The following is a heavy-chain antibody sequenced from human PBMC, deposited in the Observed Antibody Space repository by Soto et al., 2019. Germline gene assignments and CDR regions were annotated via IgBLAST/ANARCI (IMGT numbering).Heavy chain of an antibody. V-gene: IGHV3-21*01. Sequence: EVQLVESGGGLVKPGGSLRLSCAASGFTFSSYSMNWVRQAPGKGLEWVSSISSSSSYIYYADSVKGRFTISRDNAKNSLYLQMNSLRAQDTAVYYCARDKATVTSNNYYYGMDVWGQGTTVTVSS. CDR2: ISSSSSYI. CDR1: GFTFSSYS. CDR3: ARDKATVTSNNYYYGMDV. J-gene: IGHJ6*02. D-gene: IGHD4-4*01.